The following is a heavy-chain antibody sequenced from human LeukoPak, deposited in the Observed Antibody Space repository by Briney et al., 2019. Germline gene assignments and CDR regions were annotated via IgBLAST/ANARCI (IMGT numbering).Heavy chain of an antibody. CDR3: ARGYSSRWVKY. D-gene: IGHD6-13*01. CDR2: INPNSGGT. J-gene: IGHJ4*02. Sequence: ASVKASCKASGYTFTRYYMHWVPQAPGQGLEWMGWINPNSGGTNYAPKLQGWVTITRDTSISTAYMELSRLRSDDTAVYYCARGYSSRWVKYWGQGTLVTVSS. CDR1: GYTFTRYY. V-gene: IGHV1-2*04.